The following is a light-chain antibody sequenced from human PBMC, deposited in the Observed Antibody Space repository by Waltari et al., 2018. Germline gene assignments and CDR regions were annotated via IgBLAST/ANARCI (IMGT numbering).Light chain of an antibody. CDR2: RAP. J-gene: IGKJ1*01. V-gene: IGKV3-20*01. CDR3: QQHGTLPAT. Sequence: EIVLTQSPGTASLSPGERVTLSCRASQSVGSSSLAWYQQKPGQAPRLVIYRAPRRATGIPDRFSGSGSGTDFSLTISRLEPEDFAVYYCQQHGTLPATFGQGTKVEIK. CDR1: QSVGSSS.